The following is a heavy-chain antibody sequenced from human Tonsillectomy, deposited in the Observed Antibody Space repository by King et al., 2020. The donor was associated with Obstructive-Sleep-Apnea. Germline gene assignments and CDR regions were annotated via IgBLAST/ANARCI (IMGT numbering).Heavy chain of an antibody. D-gene: IGHD4-17*01. V-gene: IGHV1-46*01. Sequence: QLVQSGAEVKKPGASVKVSCEASGYSFTTYYIHWVRQAPGQGLEWMGIIKPSGGITSHPQKFQGRVTMTRDTSTSTVFMQLSSLRSDDTAVYYCARASGDYDPYFDYWGQGTLVTVSS. J-gene: IGHJ4*02. CDR3: ARASGDYDPYFDY. CDR1: GYSFTTYY. CDR2: IKPSGGIT.